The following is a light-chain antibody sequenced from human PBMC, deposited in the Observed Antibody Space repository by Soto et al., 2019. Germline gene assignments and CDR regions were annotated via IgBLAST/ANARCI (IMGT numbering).Light chain of an antibody. CDR1: SSDVGGYNY. CDR2: DVS. V-gene: IGLV2-8*01. J-gene: IGLJ2*01. CDR3: SYHGGSSVL. Sequence: QSALTQPPSASGSPGQSVTISCTGTSSDVGGYNYVSWYQQHPGKAPKLMIYDVSKRPSGVPDRFSGSKSGNTASLTVSGLHAEDEAYYYCSYHGGSSVLFGGGTKLTVL.